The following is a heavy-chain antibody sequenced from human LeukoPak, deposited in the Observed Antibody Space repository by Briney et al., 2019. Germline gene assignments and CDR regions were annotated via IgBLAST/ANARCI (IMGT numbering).Heavy chain of an antibody. CDR1: GFTFDDYT. Sequence: GGSLRLSCAASGFTFDDYTMHWVRQAPGKGLEWVSLISWDGGSTYYADSVKGRFTISRDNSKNSLYLQMNNLRTEDTALYYCAKDMGFRYSSGWYNYFDYWGQGTLVTVSS. CDR2: ISWDGGST. CDR3: AKDMGFRYSSGWYNYFDY. J-gene: IGHJ4*02. D-gene: IGHD6-19*01. V-gene: IGHV3-43*01.